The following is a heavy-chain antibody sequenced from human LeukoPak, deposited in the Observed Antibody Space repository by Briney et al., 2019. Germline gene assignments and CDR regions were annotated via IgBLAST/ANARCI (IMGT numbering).Heavy chain of an antibody. CDR3: ARGLGDFWSGYLMP. V-gene: IGHV1-8*01. D-gene: IGHD3-3*01. J-gene: IGHJ5*02. CDR1: GYTFTSYD. CDR2: MNPNSGNT. Sequence: ASVKVSCKASGYTFTSYDINWVRQATGQGLEWMGWMNPNSGNTVYAQKCDGRVTMTTNTSISTAYMELSSLRSEDTAGYYCARGLGDFWSGYLMPWGQGTLVTVSS.